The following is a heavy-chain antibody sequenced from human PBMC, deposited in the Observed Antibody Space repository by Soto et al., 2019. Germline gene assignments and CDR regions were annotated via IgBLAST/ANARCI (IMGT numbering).Heavy chain of an antibody. V-gene: IGHV3-53*01. Sequence: EVQLVESGGGLIQPGGSLRLFCVVSGFTVSSTNYMSWVRQAPGKGLEWVSVIYSGDTTYYADSVKGRFTISRDNSKNTLYLQMNSLRADDTAVYSCHGYGYWGQGTLVTVSS. CDR3: HGYGY. CDR1: GFTVSSTNY. D-gene: IGHD5-12*01. CDR2: IYSGDTT. J-gene: IGHJ4*02.